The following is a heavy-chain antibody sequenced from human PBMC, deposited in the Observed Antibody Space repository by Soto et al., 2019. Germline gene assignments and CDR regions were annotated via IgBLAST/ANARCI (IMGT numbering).Heavy chain of an antibody. V-gene: IGHV4-34*01. Sequence: SETLSLTCTVSGGSISSYYWSWIRQAPGKGLEWIGEINHSGSTNYNPSLKSRVTISVDTSKNQFSLKLSSVTAADTAVYYCARGRDYLYRGQGTLVTVSS. CDR1: GGSISSYY. J-gene: IGHJ4*02. D-gene: IGHD2-2*02. CDR3: ARGRDYLY. CDR2: INHSGST.